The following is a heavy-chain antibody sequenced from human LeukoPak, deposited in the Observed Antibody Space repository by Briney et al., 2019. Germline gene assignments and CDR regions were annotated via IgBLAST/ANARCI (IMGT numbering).Heavy chain of an antibody. CDR2: ISWNSGSI. CDR1: GFTFSSYW. D-gene: IGHD5-18*01. CDR3: AKDQGDTAMVF. V-gene: IGHV3-9*01. J-gene: IGHJ4*02. Sequence: GGSLRLSCAASGFTFSSYWMHWVRQAPGKGLEWVSGISWNSGSIGYADSVKGRFTISRDNAKNSLYLQMNSLRAEDTALYYCAKDQGDTAMVFWGQGTLVTVSS.